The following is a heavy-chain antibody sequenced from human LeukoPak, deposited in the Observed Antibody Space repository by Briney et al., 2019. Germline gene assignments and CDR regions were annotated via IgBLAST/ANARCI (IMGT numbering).Heavy chain of an antibody. CDR3: ATTNWIYFDY. Sequence: ASVKVSSTVSGYTLTELSMHWVRQAPGKGLEWMGGFDPEDGETIYAQKFQGRVTMTEDTSTDTAYMELSSLRSEDTAVYYCATTNWIYFDYWGQGTLVTVSS. CDR2: FDPEDGET. J-gene: IGHJ4*02. V-gene: IGHV1-24*01. CDR1: GYTLTELS. D-gene: IGHD1-1*01.